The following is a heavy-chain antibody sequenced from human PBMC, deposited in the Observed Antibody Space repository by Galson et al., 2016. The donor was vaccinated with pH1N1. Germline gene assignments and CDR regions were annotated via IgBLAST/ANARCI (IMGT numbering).Heavy chain of an antibody. J-gene: IGHJ6*03. Sequence: SLRLSCAASGFTFSSYSMNWVRQAPGMGLEWVSYISSSSSTIYYADSVKGRFTISRDNAKNSLYLQMNSLRAEDTAVYYCARDQGGYGSGSFPAYYYYMDVWGKGTTVTVSS. CDR2: ISSSSSTI. V-gene: IGHV3-48*04. D-gene: IGHD3-10*01. CDR3: ARDQGGYGSGSFPAYYYYMDV. CDR1: GFTFSSYS.